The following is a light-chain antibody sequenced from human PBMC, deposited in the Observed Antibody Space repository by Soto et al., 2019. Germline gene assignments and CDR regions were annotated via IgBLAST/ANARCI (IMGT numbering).Light chain of an antibody. Sequence: EIVLTQSPATLSLSPGEGATLSCRASHSVSNYLAWYQQKPGQTPRLLIYDAFKRATGIPARFSGSGSGTAFTLTISSLEPEDFAVYYCQQRSNWPLTFGGGTKVEIK. CDR1: HSVSNY. CDR2: DAF. V-gene: IGKV3-11*01. CDR3: QQRSNWPLT. J-gene: IGKJ4*01.